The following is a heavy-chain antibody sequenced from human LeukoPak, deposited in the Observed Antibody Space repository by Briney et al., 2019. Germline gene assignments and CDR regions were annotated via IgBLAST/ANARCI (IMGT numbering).Heavy chain of an antibody. Sequence: GGSLRLSCAASGFTFSLFSISWVRQAPGKGLEWVSYISTGSDVIYYADSVRGRFSISIDDASNSVSLQMNSLRADDTAVYYCARDVGYCSGGSCYRWFASWGQGTLVSVSS. D-gene: IGHD2-15*01. CDR1: GFTFSLFS. CDR2: ISTGSDVI. J-gene: IGHJ5*01. V-gene: IGHV3-48*01. CDR3: ARDVGYCSGGSCYRWFAS.